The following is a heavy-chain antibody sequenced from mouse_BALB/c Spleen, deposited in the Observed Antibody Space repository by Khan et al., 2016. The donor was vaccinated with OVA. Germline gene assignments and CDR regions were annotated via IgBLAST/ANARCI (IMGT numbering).Heavy chain of an antibody. V-gene: IGHV1-80*01. Sequence: QVQLQQSGAELVRPGSSVKISCKASGYAFSNFWMNWVKQRPGQGLEWIGQIYPGAGDTSFNEKFRGKATLTADQSYSTAYMQLSSLTSDDSPVFFWARSVYDNIDYWGQGTLGTVSA. CDR3: ARSVYDNIDY. D-gene: IGHD2-14*01. CDR2: IYPGAGDT. CDR1: GYAFSNFW. J-gene: IGHJ3*01.